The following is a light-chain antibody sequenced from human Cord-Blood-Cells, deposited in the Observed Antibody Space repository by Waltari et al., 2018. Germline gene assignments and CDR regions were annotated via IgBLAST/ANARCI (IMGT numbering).Light chain of an antibody. Sequence: EFVLTQSPGTLSLSPGERATLSCRASQSVSSSYLAWYQQKPGQAPRLLIHGASSRATGIPDRFSGSGSGTDFTRTISRLEPEDFAVYYSQQYTSAPLYTFGPGTRVDIK. V-gene: IGKV3-20*01. CDR2: GAS. CDR3: QQYTSAPLYT. J-gene: IGKJ3*01. CDR1: QSVSSSY.